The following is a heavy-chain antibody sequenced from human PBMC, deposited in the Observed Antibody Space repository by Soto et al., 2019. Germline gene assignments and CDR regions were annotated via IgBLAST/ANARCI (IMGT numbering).Heavy chain of an antibody. CDR1: GGSISSGYY. J-gene: IGHJ4*02. D-gene: IGHD3-22*01. V-gene: IGHV4-4*02. CDR2: INHSGST. Sequence: SETLSLTCAVSGGSISSGYYWSWIRQHPGKGLEWIGVINHSGSTNYNPSLTSRVTISVDTSKNQFSLKLSSVTAADTAVYYCARVRREYDNSGPVDYWGQGTLVTVSS. CDR3: ARVRREYDNSGPVDY.